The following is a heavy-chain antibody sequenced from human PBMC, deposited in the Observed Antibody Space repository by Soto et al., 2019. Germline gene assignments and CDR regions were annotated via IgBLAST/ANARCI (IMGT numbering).Heavy chain of an antibody. CDR2: IYYSGST. D-gene: IGHD3-3*01. Sequence: PSETLSLACTVSGGSISSGGDYWSWIRQHPGKGLEWIGYIYYSGSTYYNPSLKSRVTISVDTSKNQFSLKLSSVTAADTAVYYCARDYYDFWSGPYYYYGMDVWGQGTTVTVSS. CDR1: GGSISSGGDY. V-gene: IGHV4-31*03. J-gene: IGHJ6*02. CDR3: ARDYYDFWSGPYYYYGMDV.